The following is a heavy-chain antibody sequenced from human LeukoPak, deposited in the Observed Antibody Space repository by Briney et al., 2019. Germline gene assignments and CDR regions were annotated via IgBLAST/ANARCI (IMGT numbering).Heavy chain of an antibody. CDR1: GYTFTSYD. V-gene: IGHV1-8*01. CDR3: ARDMNYDFWSGYYDYYYYYGMDV. Sequence: ASVKVSCKASGYTFTSYDINWVRQATGQGLEWMGWMNPNSGNTGYAQKFQGRVTMTRNTSISTAYMGLSSLRSEDTAVYYCARDMNYDFWSGYYDYYYYYGMDVWGQGTTVTVSS. CDR2: MNPNSGNT. D-gene: IGHD3-3*01. J-gene: IGHJ6*02.